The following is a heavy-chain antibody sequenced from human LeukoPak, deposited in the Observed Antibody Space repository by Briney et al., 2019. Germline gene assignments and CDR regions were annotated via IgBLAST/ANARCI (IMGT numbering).Heavy chain of an antibody. CDR2: ISTSSSTI. Sequence: PGGSLRLSCAASRFTFSSYSLNWVRQAPGKGLEWLSYISTSSSTIYYADSVKGRFTISRDNAKNSLYLQMNSLRDEDTAVYYCARDGHGDYLFDYWGQGTLVTVSS. D-gene: IGHD4-17*01. CDR1: RFTFSSYS. J-gene: IGHJ4*02. V-gene: IGHV3-48*02. CDR3: ARDGHGDYLFDY.